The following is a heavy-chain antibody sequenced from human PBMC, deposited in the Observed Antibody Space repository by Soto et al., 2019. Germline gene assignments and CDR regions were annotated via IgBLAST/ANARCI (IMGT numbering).Heavy chain of an antibody. J-gene: IGHJ6*02. D-gene: IGHD2-15*01. Sequence: GASVKVSCKASGYTFTSYGISWLRQAPGQGLEWMGWISAYNGNTNYAQKLQGRVTMTTDTSTSTAYMELRSLRSDDTAVYYCARDASCSGGSCYSGNYYYYYGMDVWGQGTTVTVS. CDR2: ISAYNGNT. CDR1: GYTFTSYG. CDR3: ARDASCSGGSCYSGNYYYYYGMDV. V-gene: IGHV1-18*04.